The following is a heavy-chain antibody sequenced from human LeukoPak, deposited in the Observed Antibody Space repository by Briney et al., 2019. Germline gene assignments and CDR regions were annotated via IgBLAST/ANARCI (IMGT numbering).Heavy chain of an antibody. J-gene: IGHJ6*02. V-gene: IGHV4-34*01. CDR1: GGSISSYY. D-gene: IGHD2-2*01. CDR3: ARRYSSTSPRYYYGMDV. Sequence: SETLSLTCTVSGGSISSYYWSWIRQPPGKGLEWIGEINHSGSTNYNPSLKSRVTISVDTSKNQFSLKLSSVTAADTAVYYCARRYSSTSPRYYYGMDVWGQGTTVTVSS. CDR2: INHSGST.